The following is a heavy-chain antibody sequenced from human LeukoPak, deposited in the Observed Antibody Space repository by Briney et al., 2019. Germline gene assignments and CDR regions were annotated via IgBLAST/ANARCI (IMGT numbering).Heavy chain of an antibody. D-gene: IGHD1-1*01. CDR2: IRSKANSYAT. V-gene: IGHV3-73*01. Sequence: GGSLRLSCAASGFTFSGSAMHWVRQASGKGLEWVGRIRSKANSYATAHAASVKGRFTISRDDSKNTAYLQMNSLKTEDTAVYYCTTPEFPQLARRWVHWFDPWGQGTLVTVSS. J-gene: IGHJ5*02. CDR3: TTPEFPQLARRWVHWFDP. CDR1: GFTFSGSA.